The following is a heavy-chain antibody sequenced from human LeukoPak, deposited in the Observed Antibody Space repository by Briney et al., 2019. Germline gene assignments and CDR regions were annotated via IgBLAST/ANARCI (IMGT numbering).Heavy chain of an antibody. V-gene: IGHV3-48*01. CDR1: GFTFSSYS. Sequence: PGGSLRLSCAASGFTFSSYSMNWVSQAQGKGLEWDSYISSSSSTIYYADSVKGRFTISRDNAKNSLYLQMNSLRAEDTAVYYCARDHHDSSGYDYWGQGTLVTVSS. J-gene: IGHJ4*02. D-gene: IGHD3-22*01. CDR2: ISSSSSTI. CDR3: ARDHHDSSGYDY.